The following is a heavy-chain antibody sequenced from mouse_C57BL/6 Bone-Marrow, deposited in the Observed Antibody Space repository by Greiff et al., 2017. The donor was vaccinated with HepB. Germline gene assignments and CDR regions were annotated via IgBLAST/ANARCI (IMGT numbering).Heavy chain of an antibody. CDR1: GFNIKDDY. J-gene: IGHJ2*01. CDR3: ARYIGVYYGYDFDY. CDR2: IDPENGDT. V-gene: IGHV14-4*01. Sequence: VQLQQSGAELVRPGASVKLSCTASGFNIKDDYMHWVKQRPEQGLEWIGWIDPENGDTEYAPKFQGKATITADTSSNTAYLQLSSLTSEDTAVYYCARYIGVYYGYDFDYWGQGTTLTVSS. D-gene: IGHD2-2*01.